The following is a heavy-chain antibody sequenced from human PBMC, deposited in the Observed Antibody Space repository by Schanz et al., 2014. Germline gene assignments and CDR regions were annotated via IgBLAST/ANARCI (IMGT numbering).Heavy chain of an antibody. CDR1: GFTFNTSW. Sequence: EVQLVTSGGDLVQPGGSLRLSCAASGFTFNTSWFHWVRQPPGKGLLWVSRVSRDGSETTYVDSVRGRFTISRDTAKNTVFLQMNNLTADDTAVYYCARGASRDYFAMDVWGQGTTVTVSS. CDR3: ARGASRDYFAMDV. J-gene: IGHJ6*02. CDR2: VSRDGSET. V-gene: IGHV3-74*01.